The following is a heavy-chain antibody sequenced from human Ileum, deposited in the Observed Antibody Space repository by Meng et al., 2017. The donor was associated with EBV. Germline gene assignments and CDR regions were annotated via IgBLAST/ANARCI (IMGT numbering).Heavy chain of an antibody. CDR2: IYHSGST. V-gene: IGHV4-4*02. D-gene: IGHD4-17*01. CDR3: ASGRDYAWHS. Sequence: QGPFQESGTGLVKPSGTLSLTCAVSGDSISSNNWWSWVRQPPGKGLEWIGEIYHSGSTNYNPSFKSRVTMSVDKSKNQISLNLSSVTAADTAVYYCASGRDYAWHSWGRGTLVTVAS. J-gene: IGHJ4*02. CDR1: GDSISSNNW.